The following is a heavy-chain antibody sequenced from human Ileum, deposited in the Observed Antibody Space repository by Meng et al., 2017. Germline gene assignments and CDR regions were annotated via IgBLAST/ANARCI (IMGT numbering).Heavy chain of an antibody. CDR2: ISHSGSA. J-gene: IGHJ4*02. CDR1: SGSISSNTY. D-gene: IGHD4-23*01. Sequence: QAQLQGSGPGRVRPSGTLSLTCAVSSGSISSNTYWSWVRQPPGKGLEWIGQISHSGSAYYNPSLKSRVTMSVDKSKSQFSLMLTSVTAADTAIYYCARHGGYSQDFWGQGTLVTVSS. V-gene: IGHV4-4*02. CDR3: ARHGGYSQDF.